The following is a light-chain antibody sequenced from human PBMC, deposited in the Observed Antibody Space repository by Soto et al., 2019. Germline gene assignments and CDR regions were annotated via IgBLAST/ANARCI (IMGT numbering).Light chain of an antibody. Sequence: ILLTQSPSSLSASVGDRVTITCRASQGIDSSFAWYQQKPGKAPSLLIFAADNLQDGVPSRFSGSGSGRDFSLTISSLQPEDFATYYCQQSYDMPWTFGQGTKVDIK. CDR1: QGIDSS. CDR2: AAD. CDR3: QQSYDMPWT. V-gene: IGKV1-39*01. J-gene: IGKJ1*01.